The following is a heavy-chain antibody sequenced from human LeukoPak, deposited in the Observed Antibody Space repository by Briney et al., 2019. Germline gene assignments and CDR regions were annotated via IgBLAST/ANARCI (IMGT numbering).Heavy chain of an antibody. CDR1: GGSFSGYY. V-gene: IGHV4-34*01. Sequence: PSETLSLTCAVYGGSFSGYYWSWIRQPPGKGLEWIGEINHSGSTNYNPSLKSRVTISVDTSKNQFSLKLSSVTAADTAVYYCARDYGDVYFDYWGQGTLVTVSS. D-gene: IGHD4-17*01. CDR3: ARDYGDVYFDY. J-gene: IGHJ4*02. CDR2: INHSGST.